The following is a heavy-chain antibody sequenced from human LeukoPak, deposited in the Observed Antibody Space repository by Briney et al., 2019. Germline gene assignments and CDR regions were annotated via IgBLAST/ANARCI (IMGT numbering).Heavy chain of an antibody. CDR2: IKQDGSEK. V-gene: IGHV3-7*01. D-gene: IGHD5-18*01. J-gene: IGHJ4*02. CDR1: GFTFSSYW. Sequence: HPGGSLRLSCAASGFTFSSYWMSWVRQAPGKGLEWVANIKQDGSEKYYVDSVKGRFTISRDNAKNSLYLQMNSLRAEDTAVYYCARANSDSHGHFDYWGQGTLVTVSS. CDR3: ARANSDSHGHFDY.